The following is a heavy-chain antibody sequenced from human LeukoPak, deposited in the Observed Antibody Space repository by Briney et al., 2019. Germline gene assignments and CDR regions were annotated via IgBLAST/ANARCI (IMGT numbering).Heavy chain of an antibody. Sequence: SQTLSLTCAVSGGSISSGGYSWSWIRQPPGKGLEWIGYIYYSGSTYYNPSLKSRVTISVDTSKNQFSLKLSSVTAADTAVYYCARDSLNCSGGSCRLNYFDYWGQGTLVTVSS. D-gene: IGHD2-15*01. CDR1: GGSISSGGYS. CDR3: ARDSLNCSGGSCRLNYFDY. V-gene: IGHV4-30-4*07. J-gene: IGHJ4*02. CDR2: IYYSGST.